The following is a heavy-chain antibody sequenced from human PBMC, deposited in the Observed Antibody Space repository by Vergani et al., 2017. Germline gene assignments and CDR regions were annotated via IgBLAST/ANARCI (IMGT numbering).Heavy chain of an antibody. J-gene: IGHJ4*02. CDR2: IRNKAYGGTT. CDR1: GFSFGDYA. D-gene: IGHD5-18*01. V-gene: IGHV3-49*04. CDR3: SRGRGDSFGYSDY. Sequence: EVNLVESGGGLVHPGGSLRLSCAASGFSFGDYAMTWVRQAPGKGLEWVAFIRNKAYGGTTEYAASVKGRFTISRDDSKRLAYLQLSGLKTEDTAVYFCSRGRGDSFGYSDYWGQGTLVTVSS.